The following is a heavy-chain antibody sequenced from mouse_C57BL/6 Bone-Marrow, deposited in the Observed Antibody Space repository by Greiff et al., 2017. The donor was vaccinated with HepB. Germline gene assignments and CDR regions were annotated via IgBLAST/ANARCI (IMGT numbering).Heavy chain of an antibody. J-gene: IGHJ3*01. CDR3: ARHGGTTVEFAY. Sequence: EVMLVESGGGLVQPGGSLKLSCAASGFTFSDYYMYWVRQTPEKRLEWVAYLSNGGGSTYYPDTVKGRFTISRDNAKNTLYLQMSRLKSEDTAMYYCARHGGTTVEFAYWGQGTLVTVSA. CDR2: LSNGGGST. CDR1: GFTFSDYY. D-gene: IGHD1-1*01. V-gene: IGHV5-12*01.